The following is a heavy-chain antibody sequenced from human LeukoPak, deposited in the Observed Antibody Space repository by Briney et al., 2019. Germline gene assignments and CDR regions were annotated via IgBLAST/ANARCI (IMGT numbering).Heavy chain of an antibody. D-gene: IGHD3-10*01. CDR3: ITMVRGVIINC. Sequence: SETLSLTCTVSGGSISSSSYYWGWIRQPPGKGLEWIGSIYYSGSTYYNPSLKSRVTISVDTSKNQFSLKLSSVTAADTAVYYCITMVRGVIINCWGQGTLVTVSS. J-gene: IGHJ4*02. CDR2: IYYSGST. V-gene: IGHV4-39*01. CDR1: GGSISSSSYY.